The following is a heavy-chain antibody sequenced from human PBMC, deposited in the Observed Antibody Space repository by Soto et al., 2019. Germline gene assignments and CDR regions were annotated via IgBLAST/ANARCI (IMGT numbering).Heavy chain of an antibody. D-gene: IGHD7-27*01. CDR2: ISYDGSNK. CDR1: GFTFSSYG. CDR3: AKGLGRNAFDI. Sequence: GGSLRLSCAASGFTFSSYGMHWVRQAPGKGLEWVAVISYDGSNKYYADSVKGRFTISRDNSKNTLYLQMNSLRAEDTAVYYCAKGLGRNAFDIWGQGTMVTVSS. V-gene: IGHV3-30*18. J-gene: IGHJ3*02.